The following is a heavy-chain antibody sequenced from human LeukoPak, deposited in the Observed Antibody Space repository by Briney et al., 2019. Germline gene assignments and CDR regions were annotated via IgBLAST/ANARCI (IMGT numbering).Heavy chain of an antibody. D-gene: IGHD3-16*02. J-gene: IGHJ4*02. V-gene: IGHV3-21*01. CDR1: GFTFNSYS. CDR3: ARGTGGYVWGSYRYMDY. CDR2: ISSSSSYI. Sequence: GGSLRLFCAASGFTFNSYSMIWVRRARGKGRVWVSSISSSSSYIYYADSVKGRFTISRDNAKNSLYLQMNSLRAEDTAVYYCARGTGGYVWGSYRYMDYWGQGTLVTVSS.